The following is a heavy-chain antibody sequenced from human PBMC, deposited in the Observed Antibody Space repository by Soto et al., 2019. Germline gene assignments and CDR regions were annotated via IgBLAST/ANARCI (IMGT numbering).Heavy chain of an antibody. CDR1: GGSMSSGGYS. Sequence: QLQLQESGSGLVKPSQTLSLTCAVSGGSMSSGGYSWSWIRQPPGKGLEWIGYISHSGSTYYNPSLNSRVTISVDRAKNQFSLKLNSVTAADTAVYFCARGGNSWYDYWGQGTLVTVSS. CDR3: ARGGNSWYDY. J-gene: IGHJ4*02. D-gene: IGHD6-13*01. CDR2: ISHSGST. V-gene: IGHV4-30-2*01.